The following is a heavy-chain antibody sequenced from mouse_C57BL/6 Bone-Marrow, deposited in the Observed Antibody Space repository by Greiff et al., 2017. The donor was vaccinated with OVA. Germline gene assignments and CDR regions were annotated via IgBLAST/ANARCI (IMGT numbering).Heavy chain of an antibody. CDR3: ARGNFGSSFYAMDY. D-gene: IGHD1-1*01. J-gene: IGHJ4*01. V-gene: IGHV14-3*01. CDR1: GFNIKNTY. Sequence: VQLQQSVAELVRPGASVKLSCTASGFNIKNTYMHWVQQRPEQGLEWIGRIDPANDNTKYAPKFQGKATMTADTSSNTAYLQLSSLSSEDTAVYCCARGNFGSSFYAMDYWGQGTSVTVSS. CDR2: IDPANDNT.